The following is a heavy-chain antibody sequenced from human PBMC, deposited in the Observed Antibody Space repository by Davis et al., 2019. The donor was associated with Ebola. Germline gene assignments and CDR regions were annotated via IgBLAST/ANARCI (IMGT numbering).Heavy chain of an antibody. J-gene: IGHJ1*01. D-gene: IGHD3-22*01. CDR2: IYTSGST. Sequence: PSETLSLTCTVSGGSISSYYWSWIRQPAGKGLEWIGRIYTSGSTNYNPSLKSRVTMSVDTSKNQFSLKLSSVTAADTAVYYCARGPNYYDSSGYYSEYFQHWGQGTLVTVSS. V-gene: IGHV4-4*07. CDR3: ARGPNYYDSSGYYSEYFQH. CDR1: GGSISSYY.